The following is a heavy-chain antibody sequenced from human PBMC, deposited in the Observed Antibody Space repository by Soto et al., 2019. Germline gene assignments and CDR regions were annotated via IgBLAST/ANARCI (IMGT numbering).Heavy chain of an antibody. CDR2: ISGSGGST. CDR1: GFTFSSYA. J-gene: IGHJ4*02. D-gene: IGHD5-18*01. CDR3: AKDRTWIQLWDLLDY. Sequence: EVQLLESGGGLVQPGGSPRLSCAASGFTFSSYAMSWVRQAPGKGLEWVSAISGSGGSTYYADSVKGRFTISRDNSKNTLYLQMNSLRAEDTAVYYCAKDRTWIQLWDLLDYWGQGTLVTVSS. V-gene: IGHV3-23*01.